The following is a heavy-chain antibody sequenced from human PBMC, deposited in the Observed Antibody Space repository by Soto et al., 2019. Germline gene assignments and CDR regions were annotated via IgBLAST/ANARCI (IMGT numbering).Heavy chain of an antibody. J-gene: IGHJ4*02. V-gene: IGHV1-18*01. D-gene: IGHD2-2*01. CDR1: GYSFMKYG. CDR2: ISPYSGYT. CDR3: AREASVLIPAAQPSRFDS. Sequence: GXSVKVSCKGFGYSFMKYGINWVRQAPGQGLEWVGWISPYSGYTHSAQKFHGRLTLTTDTAASTAYMELRILRSADTALYYCAREASVLIPAAQPSRFDSWGQGTLVTGSS.